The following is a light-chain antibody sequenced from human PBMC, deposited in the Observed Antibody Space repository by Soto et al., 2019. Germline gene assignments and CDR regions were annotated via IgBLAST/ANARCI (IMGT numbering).Light chain of an antibody. CDR2: SNN. CDR1: SSNIGSNY. J-gene: IGLJ2*01. Sequence: HSVLTQPPSTSGTPGQRVTISCSGSSSNIGSNYVYWYHQLPGTAPKLLIYSNNQRPSGVPDRFSGSKSGTSASLAISGLRSEDEADYYCAAWDDSLSGPVFGGGTKLTVL. V-gene: IGLV1-47*02. CDR3: AAWDDSLSGPV.